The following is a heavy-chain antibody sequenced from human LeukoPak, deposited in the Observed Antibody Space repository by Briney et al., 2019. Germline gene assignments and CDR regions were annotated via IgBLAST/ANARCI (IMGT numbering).Heavy chain of an antibody. J-gene: IGHJ5*02. CDR1: GYTFTSYD. Sequence: ASVKVSCKASGYTFTSYDINWVRQATGQGLEWMGWMNPNSGNTGYAQKFQGRVTMTRNTSISTAYMELSSLRSEDTAVYYCARASLAVAGTRDWFDPWGQGTLVTVSS. CDR3: ARASLAVAGTRDWFDP. CDR2: MNPNSGNT. V-gene: IGHV1-8*01. D-gene: IGHD6-19*01.